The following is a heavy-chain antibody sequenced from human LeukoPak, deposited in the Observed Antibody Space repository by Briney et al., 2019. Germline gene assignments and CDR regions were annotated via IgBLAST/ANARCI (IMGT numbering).Heavy chain of an antibody. CDR2: MNPNSGNT. Sequence: ASVKVSCKASGYTFTGYYMHWVRQATGQGLEWMGWMNPNSGNTGYAQKFQGRVTITRNTSISTAYMELSSLRSEDTAVYYCASGGVAGRATIVNWGQGTLVTVSS. CDR1: GYTFTGYY. D-gene: IGHD6-19*01. J-gene: IGHJ4*02. CDR3: ASGGVAGRATIVN. V-gene: IGHV1-8*03.